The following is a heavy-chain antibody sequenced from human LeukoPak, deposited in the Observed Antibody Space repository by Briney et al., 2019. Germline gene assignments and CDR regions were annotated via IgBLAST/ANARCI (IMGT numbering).Heavy chain of an antibody. CDR3: ARRGPLYYYGMDV. V-gene: IGHV3-30-3*01. CDR1: GFTFSSYA. CDR2: ISYDGSNK. Sequence: GGSLRLSCAASGFTFSSYAMHWVRQAPGKGLEWVAVISYDGSNKYYADSMKGRFTISRDNSKNTLYLQMNSLRAEDTAVYYCARRGPLYYYGMDVWGQGTTVTVSS. J-gene: IGHJ6*02.